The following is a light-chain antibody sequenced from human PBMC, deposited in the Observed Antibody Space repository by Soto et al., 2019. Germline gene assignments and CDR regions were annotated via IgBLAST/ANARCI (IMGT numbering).Light chain of an antibody. V-gene: IGKV3-11*01. Sequence: EIVLTQSPATLSLSPVERATLSCRAIQSVGSFLAWYQQKPGQAPRLLIYDTSIRATGIPARFSGSGSGTDFTLTISSLEPEDFAVYYCQQRNSWPPTFTFGQGTRLEIK. CDR1: QSVGSF. CDR2: DTS. J-gene: IGKJ5*01. CDR3: QQRNSWPPTFT.